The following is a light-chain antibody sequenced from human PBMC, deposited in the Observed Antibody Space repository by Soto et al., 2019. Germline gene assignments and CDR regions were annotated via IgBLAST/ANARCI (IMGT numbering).Light chain of an antibody. CDR1: QTISDNY. J-gene: IGKJ3*01. CDR2: GAS. V-gene: IGKV3-20*01. Sequence: DIVLTQSPGTLSLSPGERATLSCRASQTISDNYLAWYQQKPGQSPRLLISGASIRAPGIPDRFSGSRSETDFTLTISRLEPEDFAFYYCQQYGSSPEISFGPGTKVDIK. CDR3: QQYGSSPEIS.